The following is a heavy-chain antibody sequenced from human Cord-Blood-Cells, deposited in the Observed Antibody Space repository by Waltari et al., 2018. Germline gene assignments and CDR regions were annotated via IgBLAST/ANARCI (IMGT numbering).Heavy chain of an antibody. Sequence: QVQLVQSGAEVKKPGSSVTVSCKASGCTFISYAISGVGQAPGQGLEWMGGIIPIFGTANYAQKFQGRVTITADESTSTAYMGLSSLRSEDTAVYYCAGSYCSSTSCYFDYWGQGTLVTVSS. D-gene: IGHD2-2*01. V-gene: IGHV1-69*01. CDR1: GCTFISYA. J-gene: IGHJ4*02. CDR3: AGSYCSSTSCYFDY. CDR2: IIPIFGTA.